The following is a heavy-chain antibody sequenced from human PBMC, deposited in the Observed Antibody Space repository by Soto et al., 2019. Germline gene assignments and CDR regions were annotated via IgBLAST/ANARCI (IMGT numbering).Heavy chain of an antibody. D-gene: IGHD6-13*01. Sequence: SGPTLVNPTQTLTLTCTFSGFSLSTSGMCVSWIRQPPGKALEWLARIDWDDDKYYSTSLKTRLTISKDTSKKQVVLTMTNMDPVDTATYYCARITGTRYYFDSWGQGNVLPVSS. J-gene: IGHJ4*02. CDR3: ARITGTRYYFDS. CDR2: IDWDDDK. CDR1: GFSLSTSGMC. V-gene: IGHV2-70*11.